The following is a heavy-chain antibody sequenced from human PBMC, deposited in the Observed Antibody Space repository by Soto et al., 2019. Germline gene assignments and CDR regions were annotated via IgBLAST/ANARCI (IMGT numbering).Heavy chain of an antibody. CDR1: GGSISSGGYY. J-gene: IGHJ4*02. CDR2: IYYSGST. Sequence: PSETLSLTCTVSGGSISSGGYYWSWIRQHPGKGLEWIGYIYYSGSTYYNPSLKSRVTISVDTSKNQFSLKLSSVTAADTAVYYCARGLDSSGYYVDYWGQGTLVTVS. D-gene: IGHD3-22*01. V-gene: IGHV4-31*03. CDR3: ARGLDSSGYYVDY.